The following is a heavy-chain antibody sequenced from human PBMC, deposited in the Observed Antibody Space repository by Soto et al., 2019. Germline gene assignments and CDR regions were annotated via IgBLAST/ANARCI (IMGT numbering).Heavy chain of an antibody. Sequence: GGSLRLSCAASGFTFSSYAMHWVRQAPGKGLEWVAVISYDGSNKYYADSVKGRFTISRDNSKNTLYLQMNSLRAEDTAVYYCARGEWELLRLIDYWGQGTLVTVSS. CDR2: ISYDGSNK. D-gene: IGHD1-26*01. CDR3: ARGEWELLRLIDY. CDR1: GFTFSSYA. V-gene: IGHV3-30-3*01. J-gene: IGHJ4*02.